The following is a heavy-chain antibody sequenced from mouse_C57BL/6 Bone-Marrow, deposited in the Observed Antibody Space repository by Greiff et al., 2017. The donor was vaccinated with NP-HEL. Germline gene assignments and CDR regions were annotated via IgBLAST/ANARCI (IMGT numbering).Heavy chain of an antibody. CDR2: IHPNSGST. Sequence: QVQLQQPGAELVKPGASVKLSCKASGYTFTSYWMHWVKQRPGQGLEWIGMIHPNSGSTNYNAKFKSKATLTVDKSSSTAYMQLSSLTSEDSAVYYCARRVTGKGAWFAYWGQGTTLTVSS. J-gene: IGHJ2*01. CDR3: ARRVTGKGAWFAY. D-gene: IGHD4-1*01. V-gene: IGHV1-64*01. CDR1: GYTFTSYW.